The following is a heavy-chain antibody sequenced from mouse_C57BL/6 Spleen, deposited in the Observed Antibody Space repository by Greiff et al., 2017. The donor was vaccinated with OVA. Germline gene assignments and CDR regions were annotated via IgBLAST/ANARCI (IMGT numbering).Heavy chain of an antibody. V-gene: IGHV5-17*01. CDR2: ISSGSSTI. CDR1: GFTFSDYG. Sequence: EVQGVESGGGLVKPGGSLKLSCAASGFTFSDYGMHWVRQAPEKGLEWVAYISSGSSTIYYADKVKGRFTISRDNAKNTLFLQMTSLRSEDTAMYYCARQDYDSSYRYFDVWGTGTTVTVSS. CDR3: ARQDYDSSYRYFDV. J-gene: IGHJ1*03. D-gene: IGHD1-1*01.